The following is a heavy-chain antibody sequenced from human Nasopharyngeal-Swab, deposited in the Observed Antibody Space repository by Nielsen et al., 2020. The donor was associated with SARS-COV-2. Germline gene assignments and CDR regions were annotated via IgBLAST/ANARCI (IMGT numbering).Heavy chain of an antibody. D-gene: IGHD6-19*01. CDR3: ARDLTNSIAVAGNYYYGMDV. Sequence: SVKVSCKASGYTFTSYYMHWVRQAPAQGLEWMGIINPSGGSTSYAQKFQGRVTMTRDTSTSTVYMELSSLRSEDTAVYYCARDLTNSIAVAGNYYYGMDVWGQGTTVTVSS. CDR2: INPSGGST. J-gene: IGHJ6*02. V-gene: IGHV1-46*01. CDR1: GYTFTSYY.